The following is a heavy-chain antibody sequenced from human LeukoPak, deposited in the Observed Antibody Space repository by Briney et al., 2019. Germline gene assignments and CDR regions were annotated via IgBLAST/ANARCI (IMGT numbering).Heavy chain of an antibody. Sequence: GASVKVSCKASGYTFTSYAMNWVRQAPGQGLEWMGWINTNTGNPTYAQGFTGRFVFSLDTSVSTAYLQISSLKAEDTAVYYCARDSVRLRSSSWYGTYYYGMDVWGQGTTVTVSS. CDR2: INTNTGNP. CDR1: GYTFTSYA. J-gene: IGHJ6*02. D-gene: IGHD6-13*01. CDR3: ARDSVRLRSSSWYGTYYYGMDV. V-gene: IGHV7-4-1*02.